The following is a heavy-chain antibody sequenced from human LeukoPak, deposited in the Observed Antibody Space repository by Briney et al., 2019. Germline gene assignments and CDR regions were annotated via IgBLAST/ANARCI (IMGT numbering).Heavy chain of an antibody. J-gene: IGHJ4*01. CDR3: ATDSHYYDSSGSLGH. V-gene: IGHV1-2*02. CDR1: GYTVTPYY. Sequence: PVNVSGKASGYTVTPYYMHWVRQAPGQGGWWMGGINPNSCVTYYAQKLYRRVTLSTDTSISTAYMQLSRLRSDDTAVYYCATDSHYYDSSGSLGHWGQGTLVTVSS. CDR2: INPNSCVT. D-gene: IGHD3-22*01.